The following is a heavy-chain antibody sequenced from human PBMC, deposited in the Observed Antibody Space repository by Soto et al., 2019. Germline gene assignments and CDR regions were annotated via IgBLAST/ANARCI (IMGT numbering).Heavy chain of an antibody. CDR3: AKRRGAGGHFDY. CDR2: VSIGGST. Sequence: DVQFLESGGCLVQPEGSLRLSCAASGLPFSSYAMGWVRQGPGKGLEWVAVVSIGGSTHYADSVRGRFTISRDNSTNTLSLQMNSLTAEDTAVYFCAKRRGAGGHFDYWGQGALVTVSS. CDR1: GLPFSSYA. D-gene: IGHD2-15*01. J-gene: IGHJ4*02. V-gene: IGHV3-23*01.